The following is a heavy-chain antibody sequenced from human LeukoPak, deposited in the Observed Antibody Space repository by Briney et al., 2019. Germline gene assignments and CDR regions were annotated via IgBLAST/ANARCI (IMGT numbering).Heavy chain of an antibody. V-gene: IGHV3-64D*06. D-gene: IGHD4-17*01. CDR2: ISNNGGST. CDR3: VKVGSTVTRGDFDY. Sequence: PGGSLRLSCAASGFIFSSKSMNWVRQAPGKGLEYVSGISNNGGSTNYADSVKGRFTISRDNSKNTLYLQMSSLRAGDTAVYYCVKVGSTVTRGDFDYWGQGTLVTVSS. J-gene: IGHJ4*02. CDR1: GFIFSSKS.